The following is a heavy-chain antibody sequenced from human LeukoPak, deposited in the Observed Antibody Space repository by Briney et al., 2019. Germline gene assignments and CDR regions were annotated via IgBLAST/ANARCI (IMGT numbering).Heavy chain of an antibody. CDR2: ISYDGSNK. CDR1: GFTFSSYA. CDR3: ARDESSGWYVGHFQH. V-gene: IGHV3-30*04. D-gene: IGHD6-19*01. Sequence: GRSLRLSCAASGFTFSSYAMHWVRQAPGKGLEWVAVISYDGSNKYYADSVKGRFTISRDNSKNTLYLQMNSLRAEDTAVYYCARDESSGWYVGHFQHWGQGTLVTVSS. J-gene: IGHJ1*01.